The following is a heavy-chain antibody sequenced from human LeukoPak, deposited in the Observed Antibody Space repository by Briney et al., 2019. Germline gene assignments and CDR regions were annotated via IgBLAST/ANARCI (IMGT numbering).Heavy chain of an antibody. Sequence: GGSLRLSCAASGFTFSSYSMNWVRQAPGKGLEWVSAISHSGGSTYYADSVKGRFTVSRDNSKNTLYLQMNSLRAEDTAVYYCAKQASSHLEAYFDYWGQGTLVTVSS. CDR2: ISHSGGST. J-gene: IGHJ4*02. CDR3: AKQASSHLEAYFDY. CDR1: GFTFSSYS. D-gene: IGHD6-13*01. V-gene: IGHV3-23*01.